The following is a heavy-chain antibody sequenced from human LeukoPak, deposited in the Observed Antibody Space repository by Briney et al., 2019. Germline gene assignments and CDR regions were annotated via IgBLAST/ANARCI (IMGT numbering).Heavy chain of an antibody. CDR1: DGSISSYY. V-gene: IGHV4-59*01. D-gene: IGHD3-22*01. CDR2: IYYSGST. CDR3: ARLNYDSSGYYFDY. Sequence: SETLSLTCTVSDGSISSYYWSWIRQPPGKGLEWIGYIYYSGSTNYNPSLKSRVTISVDTSKNQFSLKLSSVTAADTAVYYCARLNYDSSGYYFDYWGQGTLVTVSS. J-gene: IGHJ4*02.